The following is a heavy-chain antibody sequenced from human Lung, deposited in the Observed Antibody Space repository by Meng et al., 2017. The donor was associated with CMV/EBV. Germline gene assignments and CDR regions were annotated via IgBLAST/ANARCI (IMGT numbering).Heavy chain of an antibody. V-gene: IGHV5-51*01. CDR3: ARVGYCSGGSCSPVDP. D-gene: IGHD2-15*01. Sequence: GESXKISXKGSGYSFTSYWIGWVRQMPGKGLEWMGIIYPGDSDTRYSPSFQGQVTISADKSISTAYLQWSSLKASDTAMYYCARVGYCSGGSCSPVDPWGQGTLVTVSS. J-gene: IGHJ5*02. CDR2: IYPGDSDT. CDR1: GYSFTSYW.